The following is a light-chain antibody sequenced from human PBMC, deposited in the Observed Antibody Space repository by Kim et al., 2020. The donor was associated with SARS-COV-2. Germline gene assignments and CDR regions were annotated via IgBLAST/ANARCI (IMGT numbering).Light chain of an antibody. CDR3: QSADSSGSVV. Sequence: VSPGQTARITCSGDALPKQYAYWYQQKPGQAPVLVIYKDSERPSGIPERFSGSSSGTTVTLTISGVQAEDEADYYCQSADSSGSVVFGGGTKLTVL. CDR2: KDS. CDR1: ALPKQY. J-gene: IGLJ2*01. V-gene: IGLV3-25*03.